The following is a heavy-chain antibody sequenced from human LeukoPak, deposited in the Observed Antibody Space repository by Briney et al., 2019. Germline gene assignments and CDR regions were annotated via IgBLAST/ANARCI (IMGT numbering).Heavy chain of an antibody. CDR1: GFTLCDYY. D-gene: IGHD1-26*01. V-gene: IGHV3-11*04. J-gene: IGHJ4*02. CDR3: ARGGYSGSSDY. CDR2: LISSGRTI. Sequence: GGSLRLSRAASGFTLCDYYMSWLPHAPGKGLEWGSYLISSGRTIYYAHSVKGRFTTSRDNAKNSLYLQMNSLRAEDSAVYYCARGGYSGSSDYWGQGTLVTVSS.